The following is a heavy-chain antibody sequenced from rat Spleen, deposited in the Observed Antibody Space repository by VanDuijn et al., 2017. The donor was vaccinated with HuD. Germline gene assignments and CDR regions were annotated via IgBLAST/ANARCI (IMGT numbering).Heavy chain of an antibody. Sequence: EVQLQESGPGLVKPSQSLSLTCSVTGYSITSNYWGWIRKFPGNKMEWMGYISYSGSTSYNPSFKSRISITRDTSKNQFFLQLNSVTTEDTATYYCARGVYGYNPYWYFDFWGPGTMVTVSS. D-gene: IGHD1-9*01. CDR2: ISYSGST. J-gene: IGHJ1*01. CDR1: GYSITSNY. CDR3: ARGVYGYNPYWYFDF. V-gene: IGHV3-1*01.